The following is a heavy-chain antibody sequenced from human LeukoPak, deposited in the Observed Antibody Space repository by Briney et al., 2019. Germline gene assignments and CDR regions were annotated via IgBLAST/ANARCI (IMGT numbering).Heavy chain of an antibody. J-gene: IGHJ4*02. V-gene: IGHV1-2*02. CDR2: IYPNSGGT. CDR3: ARDWSVGIRDDY. Sequence: ASVKVSCKASGYTFTGYYIHWVRQAPGQGLEWMGWIYPNSGGTNYARKFRGRVTMTRDTSITTAYMELSWLRSDDTAVYYCARDWSVGIRDDYWGQGTLVTVSS. D-gene: IGHD3-3*01. CDR1: GYTFTGYY.